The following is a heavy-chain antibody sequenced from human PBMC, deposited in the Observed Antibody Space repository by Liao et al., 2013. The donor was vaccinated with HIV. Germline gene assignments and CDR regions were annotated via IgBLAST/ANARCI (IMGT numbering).Heavy chain of an antibody. D-gene: IGHD6-13*01. Sequence: QVRLQESGPGLVKPSQTLSLTCTVSGDLIRRDNYYWTWIRQPAGKGLEWIGHIYTGMSTTGTTNYNPSLKSRVSISADTSSNHVSLKLTSVTAADTAVYYCARMGYSSSWGSYYYYMDVWGKGTTVTVSS. V-gene: IGHV4-61*02. J-gene: IGHJ6*03. CDR1: GDLIRRDNYY. CDR2: IYTGMSTTGTT. CDR3: ARMGYSSSWGSYYYYMDV.